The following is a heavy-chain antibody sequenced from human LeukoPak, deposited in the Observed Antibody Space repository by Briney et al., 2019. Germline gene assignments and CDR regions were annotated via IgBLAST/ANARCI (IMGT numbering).Heavy chain of an antibody. Sequence: SETLSLTCTVSGGSISSYSWSWIRQPPGKGLEWIGNIYYSGRANYNPSLKSRVTMSVDTSRNQFSLKLRSVTAADTAVYYCTRGPPRVTWFDPWGQGTLVTVSS. V-gene: IGHV4-59*01. CDR2: IYYSGRA. J-gene: IGHJ5*02. CDR3: TRGPPRVTWFDP. CDR1: GGSISSYS.